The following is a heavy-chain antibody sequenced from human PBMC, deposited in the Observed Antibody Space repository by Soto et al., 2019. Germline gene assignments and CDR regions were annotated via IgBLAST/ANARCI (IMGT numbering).Heavy chain of an antibody. J-gene: IGHJ6*02. Sequence: AASVKVSCKASGYTFTSYYMHWVRQAPGQGLEWMGIINPSGGSTSNAQRFQGRVTMSRDTSTSTVYMELSSLRSEDTAVYYCARSGWGWSALTTRNHYYYGLDVWGQGTTVTVSS. V-gene: IGHV1-46*01. CDR3: ARSGWGWSALTTRNHYYYGLDV. D-gene: IGHD3-3*01. CDR2: INPSGGST. CDR1: GYTFTSYY.